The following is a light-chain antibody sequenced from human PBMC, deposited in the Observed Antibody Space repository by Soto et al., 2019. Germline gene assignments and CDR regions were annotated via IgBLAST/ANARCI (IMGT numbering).Light chain of an antibody. Sequence: AIRMTQSPSSFSASTGDRVSITCRATQDIGTYLAWYQQIPGKAPKLLIYDASTLQTVVPSRFSGSGSGTDFTLTISYLQSEDFGTYYCQQFYHYHRTFGKRTKADI. CDR3: QQFYHYHRT. CDR1: QDIGTY. J-gene: IGKJ1*01. CDR2: DAS. V-gene: IGKV1-8*01.